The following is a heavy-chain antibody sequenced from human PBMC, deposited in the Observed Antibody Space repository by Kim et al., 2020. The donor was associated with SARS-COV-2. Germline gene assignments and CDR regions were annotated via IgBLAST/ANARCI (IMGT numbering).Heavy chain of an antibody. CDR1: GYTFTSYA. Sequence: ASVKVSCKASGYTFTSYAMHWVRQAPGQRLEWMGWINAGNGNTKYSQKFQGRVTITRDTSASTAYMELSSLRSEDTAVYYCARGGYCSSTSCYSRSVYWGQGTLVTVSS. J-gene: IGHJ4*02. V-gene: IGHV1-3*01. CDR2: INAGNGNT. CDR3: ARGGYCSSTSCYSRSVY. D-gene: IGHD2-2*02.